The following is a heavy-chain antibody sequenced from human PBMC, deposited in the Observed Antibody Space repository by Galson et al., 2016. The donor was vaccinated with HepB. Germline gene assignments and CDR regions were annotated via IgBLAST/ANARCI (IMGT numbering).Heavy chain of an antibody. CDR1: GYTFTSYG. Sequence: SVKVSCKASGYTFTSYGISWVRQAPGQGLEWMGWIDPHNSKTNYAQKLQGRLTLTTDTSTNTAYMELRSLFSDDTAVYYCARDRFWGYYYYMDVWGQGTTVTVSS. V-gene: IGHV1-18*04. J-gene: IGHJ6*03. D-gene: IGHD3-16*01. CDR2: IDPHNSKT. CDR3: ARDRFWGYYYYMDV.